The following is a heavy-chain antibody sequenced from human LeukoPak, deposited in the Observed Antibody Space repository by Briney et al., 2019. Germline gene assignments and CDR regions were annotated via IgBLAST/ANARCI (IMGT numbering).Heavy chain of an antibody. CDR1: GFTFSNYW. D-gene: IGHD3-9*01. V-gene: IGHV3-7*01. CDR3: AKGRKQVLRYFDRDHYIDV. CDR2: IKRDGSED. Sequence: GGSLTLSCAASGFTFSNYWMRWVRQAPGKGLEGVAHIKRDGSEDYYLDSVKGGFTISRENAKRSMWMQKNSLRDEETAVYYCAKGRKQVLRYFDRDHYIDVWGKGTTVTISS. J-gene: IGHJ6*03.